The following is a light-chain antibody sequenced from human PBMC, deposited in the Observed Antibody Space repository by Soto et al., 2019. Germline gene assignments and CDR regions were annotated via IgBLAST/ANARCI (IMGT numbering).Light chain of an antibody. J-gene: IGLJ3*02. V-gene: IGLV2-14*01. CDR3: SSYTRFSTFLV. CDR2: EVG. Sequence: QSVLTQPASVSGSPGQSITISCTGTSSDVGDYQSVSWYQQHPGKAPKLMVYEVGRRPSGVSNRFSCSKSGNTASLTISGLQNADEADDYCSSYTRFSTFLVFGGGTQLTVL. CDR1: SSDVGDYQS.